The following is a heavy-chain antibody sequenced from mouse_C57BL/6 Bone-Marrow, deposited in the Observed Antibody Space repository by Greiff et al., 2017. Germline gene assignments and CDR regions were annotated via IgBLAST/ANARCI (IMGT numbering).Heavy chain of an antibody. CDR2: INPYNGGT. Sequence: EVQLQQSGPVLVKPGASVKMSCKASGYTFTDYYMNWVKQSHGKSLEWIGVINPYNGGTSYNQKFKGKATLTVDKSSSTAYMELNSLTSEDSAVYYCARSTDGYSAMDYWGQGTSVTGSS. CDR3: ARSTDGYSAMDY. D-gene: IGHD2-3*01. CDR1: GYTFTDYY. V-gene: IGHV1-19*01. J-gene: IGHJ4*01.